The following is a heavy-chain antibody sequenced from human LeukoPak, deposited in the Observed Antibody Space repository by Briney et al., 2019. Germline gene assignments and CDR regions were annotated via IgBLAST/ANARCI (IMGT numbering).Heavy chain of an antibody. D-gene: IGHD5-18*01. Sequence: SETLSLTCAVSGGSISSSNWWSWVRQPPGKGLEWIGEIYHSGSTNYNPSLKSRVTISVDKSKNQFSLKLSSVTAADTAVYYCARDGGPVDTAMNAPELNRPPTDYWGQGTLVTVSS. V-gene: IGHV4-4*02. CDR1: GGSISSSNW. J-gene: IGHJ4*02. CDR3: ARDGGPVDTAMNAPELNRPPTDY. CDR2: IYHSGST.